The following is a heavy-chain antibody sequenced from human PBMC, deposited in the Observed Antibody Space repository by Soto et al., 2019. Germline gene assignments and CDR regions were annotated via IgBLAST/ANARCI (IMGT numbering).Heavy chain of an antibody. CDR2: ICRTGST. CDR3: AH. J-gene: IGHJ4*02. V-gene: IGHV4-4*02. Sequence: SATLALTCAVSGGCFTSKDGCPSFRQPPGQGLECIGEICRTGSTNYNPSLKSRVTIPLDNAENQFSLKVTSLTAAATAVSYCAHRARGT. CDR1: GGCFTSKDG.